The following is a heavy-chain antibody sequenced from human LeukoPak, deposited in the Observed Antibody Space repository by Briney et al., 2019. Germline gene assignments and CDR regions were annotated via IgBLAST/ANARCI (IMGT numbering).Heavy chain of an antibody. V-gene: IGHV3-23*01. CDR1: GFTFSSYA. CDR2: ISGSGGST. D-gene: IGHD3-22*01. J-gene: IGHJ4*02. Sequence: GGSLTLSCAASGFTFSSYAMSWVRQAPGKGLEWVSAISGSGGSTYYADSVKGRFTISRDNSKNTLYLQMNSLRAEDTAVYYCAKDYYDSSGYYGCNDYWGQGTLVTVSS. CDR3: AKDYYDSSGYYGCNDY.